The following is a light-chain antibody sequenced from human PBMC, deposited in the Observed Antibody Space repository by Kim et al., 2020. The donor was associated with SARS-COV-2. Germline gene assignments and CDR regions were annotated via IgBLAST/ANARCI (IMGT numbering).Light chain of an antibody. J-gene: IGKJ1*01. CDR2: KVS. Sequence: DVVMTQSPLSLPVTLGQPASISCRSSQSLLHIDGDSYLSWFQQRPGQSPRRLIYKVSKRDSGVPDRFSGSGSGTDFTLQISRVEAEDVGIYYCIQTTHWPPWTFGQGTKMDI. CDR3: IQTTHWPPWT. CDR1: QSLLHIDGDSY. V-gene: IGKV2-30*02.